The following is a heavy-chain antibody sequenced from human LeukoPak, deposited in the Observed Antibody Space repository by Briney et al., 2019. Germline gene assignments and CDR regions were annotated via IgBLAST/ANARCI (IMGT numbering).Heavy chain of an antibody. CDR1: GFTFSSYS. CDR2: ISSSSSYI. CDR3: ASGRRIAAAGLYYFDY. D-gene: IGHD6-13*01. Sequence: TGGSLRLSCAASGFTFSSYSMSWVRQAPGKGLEWVSSISSSSSYIYYADSVKGRFTISRDNAKNSLYLQMNSLRAEDTAVYYRASGRRIAAAGLYYFDYWGQGTLVTVSS. J-gene: IGHJ4*02. V-gene: IGHV3-21*01.